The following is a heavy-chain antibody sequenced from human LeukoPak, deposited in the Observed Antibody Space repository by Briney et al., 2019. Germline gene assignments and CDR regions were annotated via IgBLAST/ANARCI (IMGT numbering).Heavy chain of an antibody. CDR3: ARYEGGGSIYYFDY. CDR2: IYYSGST. CDR1: GGSISSSSYY. V-gene: IGHV4-39*07. Sequence: PSETLSLTCTVSGGSISSSSYYWGWIRQPPGKGLEWIGSIYYSGSTYYNPSLKSRVTISVDTSKNQFSLKLSSVTAADTAVYYCARYEGGGSIYYFDYWGQGTLVTVSS. D-gene: IGHD2-15*01. J-gene: IGHJ4*02.